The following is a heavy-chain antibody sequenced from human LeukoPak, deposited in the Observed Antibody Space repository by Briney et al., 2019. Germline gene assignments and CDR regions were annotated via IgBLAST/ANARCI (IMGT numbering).Heavy chain of an antibody. CDR2: INTNTGNP. V-gene: IGHV7-4-1*02. CDR3: AIASYSSSWYGANWFDP. CDR1: GYTFTSYA. D-gene: IGHD6-13*01. J-gene: IGHJ5*02. Sequence: AASVKVSCKASGYTFTSYAINWVRQAPGQGLEWMGWINTNTGNPTYAQGFTGRFVFSLDTSVSTAYLQISSLKAEDTAVYYCAIASYSSSWYGANWFDPWGQGTLVTVSS.